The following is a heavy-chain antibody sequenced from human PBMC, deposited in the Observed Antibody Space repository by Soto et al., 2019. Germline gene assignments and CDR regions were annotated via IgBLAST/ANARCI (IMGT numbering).Heavy chain of an antibody. J-gene: IGHJ6*02. D-gene: IGHD3-10*01. V-gene: IGHV3-33*01. CDR2: IWYDGSNK. CDR1: GFTFSSYG. CDR3: ARGLDYYGSGSYYGVDV. Sequence: QVQLVESGGGVVQPGRSLRLSCAASGFTFSSYGMHWVRQAPGKGLEWVAVIWYDGSNKYYADSVKGRFTSSRDNSKNTLYLQMNSLRAEDTAVYYCARGLDYYGSGSYYGVDVWGQGTTVTVSS.